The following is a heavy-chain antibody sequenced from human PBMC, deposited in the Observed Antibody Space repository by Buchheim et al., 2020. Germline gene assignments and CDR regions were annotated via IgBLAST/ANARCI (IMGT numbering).Heavy chain of an antibody. V-gene: IGHV3-30*03. D-gene: IGHD2-21*01. CDR2: ISDDGTNN. CDR1: GFTFSTYA. CDR3: ARTDCGTTHCKHLQY. Sequence: QVQLVESGGGVVQPGRSLRLSCAASGFTFSTYAMHWVRQAPGKGLEWLAVISDDGTNNYYTDAVKGRFTISRDKSKNQVLLQVDSLTTEDTAAYYCARTDCGTTHCKHLQYWGLGTL. J-gene: IGHJ4*02.